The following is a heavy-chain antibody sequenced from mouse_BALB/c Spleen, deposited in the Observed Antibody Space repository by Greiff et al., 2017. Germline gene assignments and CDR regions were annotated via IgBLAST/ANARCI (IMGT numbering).Heavy chain of an antibody. J-gene: IGHJ1*01. D-gene: IGHD4-1*01. CDR1: GYTFTSYW. Sequence: QVQLQQSGAELARPGASVKLSCKASGYTFTSYWMQWVKQRPGQGLEWIGAIYPGDGDTRYTQKFKGKATLTADKSSSTAYMQLSSLASEDSAVYYCAKNWDDWYFDVWGAGTTVTVSS. CDR3: AKNWDDWYFDV. CDR2: IYPGDGDT. V-gene: IGHV1-87*01.